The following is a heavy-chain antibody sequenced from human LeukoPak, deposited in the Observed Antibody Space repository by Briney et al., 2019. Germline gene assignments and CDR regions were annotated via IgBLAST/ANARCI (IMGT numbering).Heavy chain of an antibody. J-gene: IGHJ4*02. Sequence: PGGSLRLSCAASGFTFSNAWMSWVRQAPGKGLEWVGRIKSKTDGGTTDNAAPVKGRFTISRDDSKNTLYHQMNSLKTEDTAVYYCATERTGTTFDYWGQGTLVIVSS. V-gene: IGHV3-15*01. CDR2: IKSKTDGGTT. D-gene: IGHD1-7*01. CDR3: ATERTGTTFDY. CDR1: GFTFSNAW.